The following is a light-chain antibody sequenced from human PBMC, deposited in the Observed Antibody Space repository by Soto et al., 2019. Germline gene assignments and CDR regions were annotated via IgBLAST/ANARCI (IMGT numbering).Light chain of an antibody. CDR1: QDINNY. Sequence: DIQMTQSPSSLSASVGDKVTITCRASQDINNYLAWFQHKPGRAPKCLLYAVSNRQSGVPSRFSGSGSGTNFTLTISSLQPEDFATYYCQKYTGYPFTFGPGTKVDMK. V-gene: IGKV1-16*01. CDR3: QKYTGYPFT. J-gene: IGKJ3*01. CDR2: AVS.